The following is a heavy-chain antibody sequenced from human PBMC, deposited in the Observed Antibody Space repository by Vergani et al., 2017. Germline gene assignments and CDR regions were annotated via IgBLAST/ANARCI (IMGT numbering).Heavy chain of an antibody. CDR2: ILGSGTA. CDR3: VRTVALWFGETKDGGWFDP. D-gene: IGHD3-10*01. J-gene: IGHJ5*02. CDR1: GASMSSVGYY. V-gene: IGHV4-61*02. Sequence: QVRLEESGPGLVKPSQTLSLTCTVSGASMSSVGYYWTWIRQSAGKRLEWIRDILGSGTANYNPSFQGRVSMSVATSKNQFSLTLSSVNATDTAVYYCVRTVALWFGETKDGGWFDPWGQGTLVTVTS.